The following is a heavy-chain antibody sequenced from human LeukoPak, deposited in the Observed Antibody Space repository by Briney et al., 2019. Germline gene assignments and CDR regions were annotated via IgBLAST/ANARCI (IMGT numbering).Heavy chain of an antibody. CDR3: AKDTGGSGSYVGY. D-gene: IGHD3-10*01. CDR1: GFTFDDYA. J-gene: IGHJ4*02. Sequence: PGGSLRLSCAASGFTFDDYAMHWVRQAPGKGLEWVSLISWDGGSTYYADSVKGRFTISRDNSKNSLYLQMNSLRAEDTALYYCAKDTGGSGSYVGYWGQGTLVTVSS. V-gene: IGHV3-43D*03. CDR2: ISWDGGST.